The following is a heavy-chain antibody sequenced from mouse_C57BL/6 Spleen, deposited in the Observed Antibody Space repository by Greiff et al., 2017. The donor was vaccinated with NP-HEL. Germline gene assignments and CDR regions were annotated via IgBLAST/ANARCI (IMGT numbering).Heavy chain of an antibody. J-gene: IGHJ3*01. CDR1: GFNIKDDY. V-gene: IGHV14-4*01. Sequence: EVQLQQSGAELVRPGASVKLSCTASGFNIKDDYMHWVKQRPEQGLEWIGWIDPENGDTEYASKFQGKATITEDTSSNTAYLQLSSLTSEDTAVYYCTTGGSRAFAYWGRGTLVTVSA. CDR2: IDPENGDT. CDR3: TTGGSRAFAY. D-gene: IGHD1-1*01.